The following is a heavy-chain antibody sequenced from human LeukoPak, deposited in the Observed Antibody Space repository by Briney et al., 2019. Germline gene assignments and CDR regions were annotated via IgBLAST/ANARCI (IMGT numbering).Heavy chain of an antibody. CDR2: INPSGGST. D-gene: IGHD3-16*01. Sequence: ASVKVSCKASGYTFTSYYMHWVRQAPGQGLEWMGIINPSGGSTSYAQKFQGRVTMTRDTSTSTVYMELSSLRSEDTAVYYCARDGAMITFGGVIYYFDYWGQGTLVTVSS. V-gene: IGHV1-46*01. J-gene: IGHJ4*02. CDR1: GYTFTSYY. CDR3: ARDGAMITFGGVIYYFDY.